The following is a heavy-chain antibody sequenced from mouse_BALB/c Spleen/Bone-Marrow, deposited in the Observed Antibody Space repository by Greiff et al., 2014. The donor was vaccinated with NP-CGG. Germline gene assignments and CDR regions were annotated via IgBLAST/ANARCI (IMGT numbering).Heavy chain of an antibody. D-gene: IGHD2-1*01. CDR3: ARDRHYGNYYWYFDV. CDR1: GFTFTDYY. V-gene: IGHV7-3*02. CDR2: IRNKANGYTT. Sequence: VQLKESGGGLVQPGGSLRLSCATSGFTFTDYYMSWVRQPPGKALEWLGFIRNKANGYTTEYSASVKGRFTISRDNSQSILYLQMNPLRAEDSATYYCARDRHYGNYYWYFDVWGAGTTVTVAS. J-gene: IGHJ1*01.